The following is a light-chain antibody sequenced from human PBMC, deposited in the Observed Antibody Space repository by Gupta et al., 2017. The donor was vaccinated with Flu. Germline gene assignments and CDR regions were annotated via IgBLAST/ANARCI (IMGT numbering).Light chain of an antibody. J-gene: IGLJ2*01. Sequence: QSALTQPASVSGSPEQSIAISCTGTSSDIARYDYVSWYQQHTDKAPKRMLWEVSCRPAGSSDRFSGSGACNTASLNLSGLLAEDEALYDGRSSKNANMGAGFGGGTKMT. CDR2: EVS. CDR3: RSSKNANMGAG. V-gene: IGLV2-14*01. CDR1: SSDIARYDY.